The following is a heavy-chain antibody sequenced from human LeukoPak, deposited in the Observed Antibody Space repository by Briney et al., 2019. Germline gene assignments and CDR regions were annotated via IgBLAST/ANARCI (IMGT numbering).Heavy chain of an antibody. D-gene: IGHD3-22*01. CDR2: IYYSGST. CDR1: GGSISSYY. V-gene: IGHV4-59*12. Sequence: SETLPLTCTVSGGSISSYYWSWIRQPPGKGLEWIGYIYYSGSTNYNPSLKSRVTLSVDKSKNQFSLHLTSVTAADTAVYYCVKNGDYCLDTWGPGTLVTVSP. CDR3: VKNGDYCLDT. J-gene: IGHJ5*02.